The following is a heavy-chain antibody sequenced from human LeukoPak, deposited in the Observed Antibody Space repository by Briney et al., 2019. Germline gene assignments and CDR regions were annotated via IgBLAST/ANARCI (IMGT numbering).Heavy chain of an antibody. D-gene: IGHD3-22*01. V-gene: IGHV1-2*02. CDR3: ARDVDHYDITGKGLVDI. J-gene: IGHJ3*02. CDR2: INPNRGGT. Sequence: GASVNVSCKSSVYTFTGYYMHWVRQAPCQGREGMGWINPNRGGTNYAQKFQGRVTMTRDTSISTAYMELSRLRSDDTAVYYCARDVDHYDITGKGLVDIWGQGTMVTVSS. CDR1: VYTFTGYY.